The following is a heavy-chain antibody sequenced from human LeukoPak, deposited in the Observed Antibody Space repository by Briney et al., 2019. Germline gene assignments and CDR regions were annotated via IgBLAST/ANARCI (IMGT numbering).Heavy chain of an antibody. CDR3: ARGARYYDSSGYYLDY. CDR1: GHSISSGYY. J-gene: IGHJ4*02. V-gene: IGHV4-38-2*02. D-gene: IGHD3-22*01. CDR2: IYHSGST. Sequence: PSETLSLTCTVSGHSISSGYYWGWIRPPPGKGLEWIGSIYHSGSTYYNPSLKSRVTISVDTSKNQFSLKLSSVTAADTAEYYCARGARYYDSSGYYLDYWGQGTLVTVSS.